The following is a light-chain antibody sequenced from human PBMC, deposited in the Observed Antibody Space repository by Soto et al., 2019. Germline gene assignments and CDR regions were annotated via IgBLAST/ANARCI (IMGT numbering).Light chain of an antibody. J-gene: IGKJ1*01. CDR3: QQYGTSPRT. V-gene: IGKV3-15*01. CDR1: QSVRSN. CDR2: GAS. Sequence: EIVMTQSPATLSVSPGDRATLSCRASQSVRSNLAWYQQKPGQAPRLLIYGASTRATGIPAKFSGSGSGTDFTLTITRLEPEDFAVYYCQQYGTSPRTFGQGTKVDIK.